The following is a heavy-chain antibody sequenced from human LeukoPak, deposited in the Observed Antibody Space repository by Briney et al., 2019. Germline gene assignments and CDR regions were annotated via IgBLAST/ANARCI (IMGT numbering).Heavy chain of an antibody. CDR3: AVTGLATVTTDYFDY. V-gene: IGHV3-30*03. CDR2: ISYDGSNK. D-gene: IGHD4-11*01. Sequence: GGSLRLSCAASGFTFSSYGMHWVRQAPGKGLEWVAVISYDGSNKYYADSVKGRFTISRDNSKNTLYLQMNSLRAEDTAVYYCAVTGLATVTTDYFDYWGQGTLVTVSS. CDR1: GFTFSSYG. J-gene: IGHJ4*02.